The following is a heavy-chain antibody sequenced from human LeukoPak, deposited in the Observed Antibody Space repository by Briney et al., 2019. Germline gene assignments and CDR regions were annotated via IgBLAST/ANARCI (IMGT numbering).Heavy chain of an antibody. J-gene: IGHJ6*02. Sequence: PSETLSLTCAVSGGSISSGGYYWSWIRQPPGKGLEWIGYIYYSGSTNYNPSLKSRVTISVDTSKNQFSLKLSSVTAADTAVYYCARHGIVATIYYGMDVWGQGTTVTVSS. V-gene: IGHV4-61*08. D-gene: IGHD5-12*01. CDR2: IYYSGST. CDR3: ARHGIVATIYYGMDV. CDR1: GGSISSGGYY.